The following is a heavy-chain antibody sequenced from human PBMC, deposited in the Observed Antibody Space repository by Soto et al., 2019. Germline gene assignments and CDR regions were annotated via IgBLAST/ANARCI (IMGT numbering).Heavy chain of an antibody. D-gene: IGHD1-26*01. J-gene: IGHJ5*02. Sequence: EVQLVESGGGLAQPGGSLRLSCAVSGFTFSSYWMSWVCQAPGKGLEWVANMNQDGSEKYYVDSVKGRFTISRDNAKNSLYLQMNSLRAEDTAIYYCGTDEGFILGAVAWGQGTLVTVSS. V-gene: IGHV3-7*01. CDR1: GFTFSSYW. CDR2: MNQDGSEK. CDR3: GTDEGFILGAVA.